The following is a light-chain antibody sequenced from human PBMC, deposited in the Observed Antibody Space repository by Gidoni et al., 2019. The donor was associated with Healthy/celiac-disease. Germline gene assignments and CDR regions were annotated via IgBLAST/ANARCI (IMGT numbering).Light chain of an antibody. CDR3: QQYNSYWT. CDR1: QSSSSW. CDR2: KAS. V-gene: IGKV1-5*03. Sequence: DIQMTQSPSTLSASVGDRVTITCRASQSSSSWLAWYQQKPWKAPKLLNYKASSLESGVPSRFSGSGSGTEFTLTISSLQPDDFANYYCQQYNSYWTFXXXTKVEIK. J-gene: IGKJ1*01.